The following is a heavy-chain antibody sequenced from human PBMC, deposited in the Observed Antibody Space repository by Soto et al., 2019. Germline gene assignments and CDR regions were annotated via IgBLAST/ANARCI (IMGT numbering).Heavy chain of an antibody. D-gene: IGHD1-1*01. Sequence: PSETLSLTSPVSGGSIGSSSYYWGWIRQPPGKGLEWIGSIYYSGSTYYNPSLKSRVTISVDTSKNQFSLKLSSVTAADTAVYYCARRWTGTNWFDPWGQGTLVTVSS. CDR1: GGSIGSSSYY. V-gene: IGHV4-39*01. CDR2: IYYSGST. J-gene: IGHJ5*02. CDR3: ARRWTGTNWFDP.